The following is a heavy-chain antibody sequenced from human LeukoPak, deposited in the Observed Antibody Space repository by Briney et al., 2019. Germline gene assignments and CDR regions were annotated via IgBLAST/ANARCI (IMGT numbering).Heavy chain of an antibody. V-gene: IGHV3-23*01. D-gene: IGHD2-2*01. CDR2: ITSSCSST. J-gene: IGHJ4*02. CDR3: AKDLLGYCTSTSCSRRDGYNNFDY. Sequence: PGGSLRLSCAASGFSFSTYGMSWVRQAPGKGLEWVSAITSSCSSTYYADSVKGRFTISGDNSKNTLYLQMNSLRAEDTAVYYCAKDLLGYCTSTSCSRRDGYNNFDYWGQGTLVTVYS. CDR1: GFSFSTYG.